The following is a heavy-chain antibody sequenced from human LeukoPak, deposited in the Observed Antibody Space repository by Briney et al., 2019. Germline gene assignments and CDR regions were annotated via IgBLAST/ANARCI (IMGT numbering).Heavy chain of an antibody. CDR2: IYPSGTT. CDR1: GGSISGYY. Sequence: SETLSLTCTVSGGSISGYYWSWIRQPAGQGLEWIGRIYPSGTTKYNPSLKSRVTMSVDTSNNQFSLRLNSVTAADTAVYYCAREYYYDSGGYGAFDIWGQGTVVTVSS. D-gene: IGHD3-22*01. J-gene: IGHJ3*02. V-gene: IGHV4-4*07. CDR3: AREYYYDSGGYGAFDI.